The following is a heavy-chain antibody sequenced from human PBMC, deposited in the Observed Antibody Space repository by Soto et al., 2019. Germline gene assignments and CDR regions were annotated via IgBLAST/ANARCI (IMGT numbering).Heavy chain of an antibody. CDR3: AREKGIQLWSSAYFDY. J-gene: IGHJ4*02. CDR2: IYYSGST. CDR1: GGSISSGDYY. V-gene: IGHV4-30-4*01. D-gene: IGHD5-18*01. Sequence: PSETLSLTCTVSGGSISSGDYYWSWIRQPPGKGLEWIGYIYYSGSTYYNPSLKSRVTISVDTSKNQFSLKLSSVTAADTAVYYCAREKGIQLWSSAYFDYWGQGTLVTVSS.